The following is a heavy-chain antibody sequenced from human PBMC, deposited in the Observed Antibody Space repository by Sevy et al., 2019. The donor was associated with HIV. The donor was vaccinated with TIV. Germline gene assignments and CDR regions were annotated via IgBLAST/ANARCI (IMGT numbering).Heavy chain of an antibody. CDR2: STDTGYSI. Sequence: GGSLRLSCAASGFTFSSHAMNWVRQAPGKGLEWVSNSTDTGYSIYYADSVQGRFTISRDNSKNTLYLQMDSLRDDDTAVYYCAKGSGSVSKRYWGQGTLVTVSS. J-gene: IGHJ4*02. D-gene: IGHD6-19*01. V-gene: IGHV3-23*01. CDR1: GFTFSSHA. CDR3: AKGSGSVSKRY.